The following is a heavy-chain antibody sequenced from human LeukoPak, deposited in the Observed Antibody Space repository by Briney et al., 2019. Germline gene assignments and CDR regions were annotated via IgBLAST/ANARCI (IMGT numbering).Heavy chain of an antibody. CDR1: GGTFSSYA. CDR3: ASLSNPDAFDI. V-gene: IGHV1-69*01. CDR2: IIPIFGTA. Sequence: GASVQVSCKASGGTFSSYAISWVRQAPGQGLEWMGGIIPIFGTANYAQKFQGRVTITADESTSTTYMELSSLRSEDTAVYYCASLSNPDAFDIWGQGTMVTISS. D-gene: IGHD2/OR15-2a*01. J-gene: IGHJ3*02.